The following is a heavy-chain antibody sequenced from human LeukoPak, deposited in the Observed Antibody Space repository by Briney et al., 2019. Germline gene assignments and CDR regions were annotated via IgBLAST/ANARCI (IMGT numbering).Heavy chain of an antibody. Sequence: PGGSLRLSCVASGFTISDYPMNWVRQPPGKGLEWVSLISTSGLTYYADSVKGRFTISRDNSKNTLYLQMSGLRADDTAVYYCAKDLDSSGRFGENSWLDPWGQGTLVTVSS. CDR3: AKDLDSSGRFGENSWLDP. D-gene: IGHD3-10*01. J-gene: IGHJ5*02. CDR2: ISTSGLT. CDR1: GFTISDYP. V-gene: IGHV3-23*01.